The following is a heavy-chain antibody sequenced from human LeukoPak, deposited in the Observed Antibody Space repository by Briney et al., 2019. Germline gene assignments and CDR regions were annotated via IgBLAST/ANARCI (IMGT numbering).Heavy chain of an antibody. J-gene: IGHJ4*02. CDR3: ARYGHIVVAGDY. V-gene: IGHV1-46*01. CDR1: GYTFTSYY. CDR2: INPSGGST. D-gene: IGHD2-21*01. Sequence: ASVTVSCTASGYTFTSYYMHWVRQAPGQGLEWMGIINPSGGSTSYAQKFQGRVTMTRDTSTSTVYMELSSLRSEDTAVYYCARYGHIVVAGDYWGQGTLVTVSS.